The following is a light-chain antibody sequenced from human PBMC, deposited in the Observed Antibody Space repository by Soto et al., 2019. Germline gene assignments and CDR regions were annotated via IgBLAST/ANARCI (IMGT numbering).Light chain of an antibody. J-gene: IGKJ1*01. CDR1: QSVSSS. CDR2: RAS. Sequence: EIWLTQSPGTLSLSPAEISTLCCRASQSVSSSLAWYQQKPGQAPRLLIYRASTRATGISARFSGSGSGTEFTLTISSLQSEDFAVYYCQQYNNWLWTFGQGTKVDIK. V-gene: IGKV3-15*01. CDR3: QQYNNWLWT.